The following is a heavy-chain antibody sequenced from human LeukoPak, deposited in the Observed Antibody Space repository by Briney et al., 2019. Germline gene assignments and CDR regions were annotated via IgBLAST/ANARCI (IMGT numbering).Heavy chain of an antibody. CDR2: IYTSGST. D-gene: IGHD4-17*01. V-gene: IGHV4-4*07. J-gene: IGHJ6*02. CDR1: GGSISSYY. CDR3: ARDFYGDYRDYYYYGMDV. Sequence: RPSETLSLTCTVSGGSISSYYWSWIRQPAGKGLEWIGRIYTSGSTNYNPSLKSRVTMSVDTSKNQFSLKLSSVTAADTAVYYCARDFYGDYRDYYYYGMDVWGQGTTVTVSS.